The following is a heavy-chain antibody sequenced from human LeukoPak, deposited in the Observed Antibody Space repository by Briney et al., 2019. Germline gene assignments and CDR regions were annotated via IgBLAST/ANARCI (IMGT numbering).Heavy chain of an antibody. J-gene: IGHJ6*03. V-gene: IGHV7-4-1*02. CDR3: ARGNVLRYFDWLPYPPYYYYYMDV. CDR2: INTNTGNP. CDR1: GYTFTSYA. Sequence: GASVKVSCKASGYTFTSYAMNWVRQAPGQGLEWMGWINTNTGNPTYAQGFTGRFVFSLDTSVSTAYLQISSLKAEDTAVYYCARGNVLRYFDWLPYPPYYYYYMDVWGKGTTVTVSS. D-gene: IGHD3-9*01.